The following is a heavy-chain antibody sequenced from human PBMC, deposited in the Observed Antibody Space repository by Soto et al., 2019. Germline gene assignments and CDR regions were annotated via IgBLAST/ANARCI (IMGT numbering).Heavy chain of an antibody. CDR2: ISSSSSYI. J-gene: IGHJ4*02. CDR3: ARGFDCSSTSCSLDY. CDR1: GFTFSSYS. V-gene: IGHV3-21*01. D-gene: IGHD2-2*01. Sequence: GGSLRLSCAASGFTFSSYSMNWVRQAPGKGLEWVSSISSSSSYIYYADSVKGRFTISRDNAKNSLYLQMNSLRAEDTAVYYCARGFDCSSTSCSLDYWGQGTLVTVSS.